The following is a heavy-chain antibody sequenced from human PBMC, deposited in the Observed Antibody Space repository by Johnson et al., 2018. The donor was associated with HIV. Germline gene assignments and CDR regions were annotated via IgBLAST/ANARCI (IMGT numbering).Heavy chain of an antibody. CDR2: ISYDGSNK. D-gene: IGHD6-13*01. CDR3: AKVRRGSSWYIAFDI. Sequence: VQLVESGGGVVQPGRSLRLSCAASGFTFSSYAMHWVRQAPGKGLEWVAVISYDGSNKYYADSVKGRFTISRDNSKNTLYLQMNSLRAEDTAVYYCAKVRRGSSWYIAFDIWGQGTMVTGSA. V-gene: IGHV3-30*04. CDR1: GFTFSSYA. J-gene: IGHJ3*02.